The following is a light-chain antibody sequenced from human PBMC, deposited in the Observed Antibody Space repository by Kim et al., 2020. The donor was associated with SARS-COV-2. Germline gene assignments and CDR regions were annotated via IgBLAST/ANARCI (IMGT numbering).Light chain of an antibody. CDR1: QNINSN. CDR2: GAS. V-gene: IGKV3-15*01. J-gene: IGKJ4*01. Sequence: EIVMTQSPATLSVSPGERATLSCRASQNINSNLAWYQQKPGQAPRLLIYGASARATGIPARFSGSGSGTEFTLTFTSLQSEDFAVYYCQQYIRWPLTFGGGTKVDIK. CDR3: QQYIRWPLT.